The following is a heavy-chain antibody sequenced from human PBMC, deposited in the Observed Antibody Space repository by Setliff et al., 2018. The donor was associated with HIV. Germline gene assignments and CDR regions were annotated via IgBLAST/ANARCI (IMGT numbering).Heavy chain of an antibody. CDR3: AREWLQHTGDDAFDV. CDR1: GYSISSGYY. J-gene: IGHJ3*01. D-gene: IGHD5-12*01. V-gene: IGHV4-38-2*02. Sequence: SETLSLTCAVSGYSISSGYYWGWIRQPPGKGLEWIGSIYHSGSTKYNPSLKSRVTISIDTSKNQFPLKLASVTAADTAVYYCAREWLQHTGDDAFDVWGQGTMVTVSS. CDR2: IYHSGST.